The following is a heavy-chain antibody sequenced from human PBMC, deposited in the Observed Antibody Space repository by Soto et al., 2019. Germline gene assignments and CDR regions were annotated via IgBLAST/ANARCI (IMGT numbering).Heavy chain of an antibody. CDR1: GFTFSSYA. Sequence: GGSLRLSCAACGFTFSSYAMSWVRQAPGKGLEWVSAISGSGGSTYYADSVKGRFTLSRDNSKNTLYLQMNSLRAEDTAVYYCAKVGTIFGVVITAIDYWGQGTLVTVS. V-gene: IGHV3-23*01. D-gene: IGHD3-3*01. J-gene: IGHJ4*02. CDR2: ISGSGGST. CDR3: AKVGTIFGVVITAIDY.